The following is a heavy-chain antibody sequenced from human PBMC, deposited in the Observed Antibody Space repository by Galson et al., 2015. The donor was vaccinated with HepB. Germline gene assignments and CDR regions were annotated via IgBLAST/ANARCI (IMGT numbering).Heavy chain of an antibody. CDR2: IDWDDDK. CDR1: GFSLSTSGMC. J-gene: IGHJ5*02. V-gene: IGHV2-70*01. Sequence: PALVKPTQTLTLTCTFSGFSLSTSGMCVSWIRQPPGKALEWLALIDWDDDKYYSTSLKTRLTISKDTSKNQVVLTMTNMDPVDTATYYCARTRGGGIAARPGWFDPWGQGTLVTVSS. D-gene: IGHD6-6*01. CDR3: ARTRGGGIAARPGWFDP.